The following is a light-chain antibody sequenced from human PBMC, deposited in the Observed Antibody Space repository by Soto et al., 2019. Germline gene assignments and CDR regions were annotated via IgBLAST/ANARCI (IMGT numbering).Light chain of an antibody. CDR3: QQYNDWPLT. Sequence: EIVMTQSPVTLSVSPGERATLSCSASQRVRSNLAWYQQKPGQAPSLLIYGAFTRATGIPTRFSGTGSGTEFTLTISSLQSEDFALYYCQQYNDWPLTFGQGTKVEV. CDR1: QRVRSN. J-gene: IGKJ1*01. CDR2: GAF. V-gene: IGKV3-15*01.